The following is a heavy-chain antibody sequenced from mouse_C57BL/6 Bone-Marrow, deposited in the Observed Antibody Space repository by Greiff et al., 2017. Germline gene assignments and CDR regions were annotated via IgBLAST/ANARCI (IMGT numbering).Heavy chain of an antibody. Sequence: VKLLESGPGLVQPSQSLSITCTVSGFSLTSYGVHWVRQPPGKGLEWLGVIWSGGSPDYNAAFISRLSISKDNSKSQVFFKMNSLQADDTAIYYCAPYSNYPYAMDYWGQGTSVTVSS. D-gene: IGHD2-5*01. J-gene: IGHJ4*01. CDR3: APYSNYPYAMDY. V-gene: IGHV2-4*01. CDR1: GFSLTSYG. CDR2: IWSGGSP.